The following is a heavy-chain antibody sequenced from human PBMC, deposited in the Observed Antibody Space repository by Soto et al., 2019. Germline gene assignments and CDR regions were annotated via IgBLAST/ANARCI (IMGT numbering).Heavy chain of an antibody. CDR1: GFSLSTSGVG. V-gene: IGHV2-5*02. CDR2: IYWDDDK. D-gene: IGHD1-26*01. CDR3: ALISGDLSGSSNAYFDY. Sequence: QITLKESGPTLVKPTQTLTLTCTFSGFSLSTSGVGVGWIRQPPGKALEWLALIYWDDDKRYSPSLKSRLTITKDTSKNQVVLTMTNMDPVDTATYYCALISGDLSGSSNAYFDYWGQGTLVTVSS. J-gene: IGHJ4*02.